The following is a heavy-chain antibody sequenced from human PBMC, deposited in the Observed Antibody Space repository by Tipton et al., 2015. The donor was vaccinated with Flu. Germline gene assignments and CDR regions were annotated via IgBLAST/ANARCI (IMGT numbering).Heavy chain of an antibody. D-gene: IGHD2-21*01. J-gene: IGHJ3*02. V-gene: IGHV4-4*07. CDR2: IYTSGST. CDR1: GGSISSYY. Sequence: TLSLTCTVSGGSISSYYWSWIRQPPGKGLEWIGRIYTSGSTNYNPSLKSRVTISVDTSKNQFSLKLSSVTAADTAVYYCARVCGGDCYLSSNAFDIWGQGTMVTVSS. CDR3: ARVCGGDCYLSSNAFDI.